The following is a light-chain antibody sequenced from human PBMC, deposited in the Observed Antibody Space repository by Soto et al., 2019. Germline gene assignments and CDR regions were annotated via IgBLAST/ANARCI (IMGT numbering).Light chain of an antibody. CDR1: QSVSSN. V-gene: IGKV3-15*01. CDR2: GAS. J-gene: IGKJ2*01. Sequence: EIVMTQSPANLSVSPGERATLSCRASQSVSSNLAWYQQKPGQAPRLLIYGASTRATGIPASFSGSGSGTEFTLTISSLQSEDFAVYYCQQYNNWPYTFGQGTKLEIK. CDR3: QQYNNWPYT.